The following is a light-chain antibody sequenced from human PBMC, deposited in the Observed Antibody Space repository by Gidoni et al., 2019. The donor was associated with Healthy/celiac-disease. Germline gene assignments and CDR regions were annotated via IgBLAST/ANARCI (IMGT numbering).Light chain of an antibody. V-gene: IGKV3-20*01. CDR3: QQYGSSPRLT. CDR1: QSVSSSY. Sequence: ETVLTPSPSTLSLSPGARATLSCRASQSVSSSYLAWYQQKPGQAPRLLIYGASSRATGIPDRVSGSGSGTDFTLTISRLEPEDFAVYYCQQYGSSPRLTFGGGTKVEIK. J-gene: IGKJ4*01. CDR2: GAS.